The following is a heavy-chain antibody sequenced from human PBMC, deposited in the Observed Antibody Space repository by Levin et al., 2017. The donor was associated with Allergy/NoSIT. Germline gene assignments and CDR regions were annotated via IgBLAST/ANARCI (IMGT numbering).Heavy chain of an antibody. CDR3: ARGERTGYYVDL. Sequence: HPGGSLRLSCVASGFTLSYHWVHWVRQAPGKGLVWLSRIYDDGSRINYADSVKGRFTISRDNAKNTVFLQVASLGAEDTAVYYCARGERTGYYVDLWGQGTLVTVSS. D-gene: IGHD3/OR15-3a*01. J-gene: IGHJ5*02. CDR1: GFTLSYHW. CDR2: IYDDGSRI. V-gene: IGHV3-74*01.